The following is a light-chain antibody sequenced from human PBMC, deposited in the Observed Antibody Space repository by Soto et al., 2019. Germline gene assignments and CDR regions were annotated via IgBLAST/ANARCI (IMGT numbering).Light chain of an antibody. CDR1: QSMTNNF. CDR3: QQYGRSPLT. Sequence: EIVLTQSPYTLSLSPGERVTLSCRASQSMTNNFLAWFQQKPGLAPRLLIHAASTRASGVPDWFTGGAAGTDFVITISRVEDEDFAVYYCQQYGRSPLTFGQGTKLQIK. V-gene: IGKV3-20*01. J-gene: IGKJ2*01. CDR2: AAS.